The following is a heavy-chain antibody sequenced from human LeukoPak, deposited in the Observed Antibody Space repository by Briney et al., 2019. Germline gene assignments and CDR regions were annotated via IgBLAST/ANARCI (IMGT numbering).Heavy chain of an antibody. CDR1: GFTFSSYA. CDR3: AKAHYDFWSGYYRYFDY. J-gene: IGHJ4*02. V-gene: IGHV3-23*01. Sequence: GGSLRLSCAASGFTFSSYAMSWVRQAPGKGLEWVSAISGSGGSTYYADYVKGRFTISRDNSKNTLYLQMNSLRAEDTAVYYCAKAHYDFWSGYYRYFDYWGQGTLVTVSS. D-gene: IGHD3-3*01. CDR2: ISGSGGST.